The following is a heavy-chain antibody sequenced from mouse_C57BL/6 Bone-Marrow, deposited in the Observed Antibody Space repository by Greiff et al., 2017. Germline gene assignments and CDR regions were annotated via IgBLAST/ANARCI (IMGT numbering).Heavy chain of an antibody. CDR1: GFTFSDYG. CDR3: ARSSYYDYAMDY. CDR2: ISSGSSTI. V-gene: IGHV5-17*01. J-gene: IGHJ4*01. D-gene: IGHD1-1*01. Sequence: EVKLMESGGGLVKPGGSLKLSCAASGFTFSDYGMHWVRQAPEKGLEWVAYISSGSSTIYYADPVNGRFTISRDNAKNTLFLQMTMLRSEYTAMYYCARSSYYDYAMDYWGQGTSVTGSS.